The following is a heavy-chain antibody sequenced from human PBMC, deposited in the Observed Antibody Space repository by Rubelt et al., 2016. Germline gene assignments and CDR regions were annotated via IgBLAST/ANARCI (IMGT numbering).Heavy chain of an antibody. CDR1: GFTFSNYT. CDR3: VRGTAAPAGLDY. Sequence: EVQLVESGGGLLQPGGSLRLSCAASGFTFSNYTMSWVRQAPGKGLEWVSAINSGDTTYYADSVKGRFTISRDNSKNTPYMQMNSLRAEDTAVYYCVRGTAAPAGLDYWGQGTLVTVSS. D-gene: IGHD6-13*01. CDR2: INSGDTT. V-gene: IGHV3-23*04. J-gene: IGHJ4*02.